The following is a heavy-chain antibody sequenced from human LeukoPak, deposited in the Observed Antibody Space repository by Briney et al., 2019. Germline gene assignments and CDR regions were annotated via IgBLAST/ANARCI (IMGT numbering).Heavy chain of an antibody. Sequence: GGSLRLSCAASGFTFSSYAMSWVRQAPGKGLEWVSAISGSGGSTYYADSVKGRFTISRDNSKNTLYLQMNSLRAEDTAVYYCAKGYCSSTSCYESTPFDYWGQGTLVTVSS. V-gene: IGHV3-23*01. J-gene: IGHJ4*02. D-gene: IGHD2-2*01. CDR2: ISGSGGST. CDR3: AKGYCSSTSCYESTPFDY. CDR1: GFTFSSYA.